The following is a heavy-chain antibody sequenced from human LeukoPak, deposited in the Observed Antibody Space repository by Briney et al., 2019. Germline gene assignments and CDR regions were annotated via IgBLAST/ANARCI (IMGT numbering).Heavy chain of an antibody. J-gene: IGHJ3*02. CDR1: GGSISSSSYY. CDR2: IYYSGST. Sequence: SETLSLTCTVSGGSISSSSYYWGWIRQPPGKGLEWIGSIYYSGSTYYNPSLRSRVTISVDTSKNQFSLKLSSVTAADTAVYYCARALVGATSYAFDIWGQGTMVTVSS. V-gene: IGHV4-39*01. D-gene: IGHD1-26*01. CDR3: ARALVGATSYAFDI.